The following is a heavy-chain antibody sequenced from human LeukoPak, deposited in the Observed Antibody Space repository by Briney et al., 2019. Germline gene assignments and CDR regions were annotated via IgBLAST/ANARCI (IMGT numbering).Heavy chain of an antibody. V-gene: IGHV4-59*01. Sequence: PSETLSLTCTVSGDSSSYYYWSWIRQSPGKGLDWIGYINYSGITNYNPSLKSRATMSVDTSKNQFSLKLSSVTAADTAVYYCARALPAAHANWFDPWGQGTLVTVSS. J-gene: IGHJ5*02. CDR3: ARALPAAHANWFDP. CDR1: GDSSSYYY. CDR2: INYSGIT. D-gene: IGHD2-2*01.